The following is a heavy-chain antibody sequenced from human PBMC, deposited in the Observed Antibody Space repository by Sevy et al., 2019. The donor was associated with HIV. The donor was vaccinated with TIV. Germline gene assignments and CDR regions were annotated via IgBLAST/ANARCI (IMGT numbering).Heavy chain of an antibody. Sequence: GGSQRLSCAASGFTFDDYAMHWVRQAPGKGLEWVSGIGWNTGFTAYAESVMGRFTISRDNAKNSLYLQMNSLRAEDTALYYCAKDMDPRYVYFYMDVWGKGTTVTVSS. CDR2: IGWNTGFT. J-gene: IGHJ6*03. V-gene: IGHV3-9*01. CDR1: GFTFDDYA. D-gene: IGHD5-12*01. CDR3: AKDMDPRYVYFYMDV.